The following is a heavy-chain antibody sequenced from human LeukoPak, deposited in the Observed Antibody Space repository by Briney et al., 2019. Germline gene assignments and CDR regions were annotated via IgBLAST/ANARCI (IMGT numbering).Heavy chain of an antibody. CDR3: AREGAPDIVVVPAARGVGAFDI. V-gene: IGHV3-21*01. D-gene: IGHD2-2*01. CDR1: GFTFSSYS. CDR2: LSSSSGYI. Sequence: GGSLRLSCAASGFTFSSYSMNWVRQAPGKGLEWVSSLSSSSGYIYYADSVKGRFTISRDNAKNSLYLQMNSLRAEDTAVYYCAREGAPDIVVVPAARGVGAFDIWGQGTMVTVSS. J-gene: IGHJ3*02.